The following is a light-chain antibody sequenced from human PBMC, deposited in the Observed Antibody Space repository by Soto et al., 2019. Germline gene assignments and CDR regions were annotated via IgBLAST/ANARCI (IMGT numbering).Light chain of an antibody. Sequence: DIQMTQSPSSLSASVGDRVTITCRASQDIRSDLSWYQQKPGMAPKRLIYVAANLQSGVPSRFSGSGSGTAFTLTISSLQPEDFATYYCLQHSSYPPSFGQGTILEIK. J-gene: IGKJ2*03. CDR2: VAA. CDR3: LQHSSYPPS. CDR1: QDIRSD. V-gene: IGKV1-17*01.